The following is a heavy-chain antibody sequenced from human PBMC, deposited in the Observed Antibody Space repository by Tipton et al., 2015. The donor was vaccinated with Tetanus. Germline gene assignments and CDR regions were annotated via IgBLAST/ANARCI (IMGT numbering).Heavy chain of an antibody. V-gene: IGHV3-33*01. CDR2: IWFDGSNK. CDR3: ARDLLVSVLDY. CDR1: EFTFSNYA. Sequence: SLRLSCAASEFTFSNYAMYWVRQAPGKGLEWVAVIWFDGSNKYYADSVQGRFTISRDNSKSTLYLQMNSLRAEDTSVYYCARDLLVSVLDYRCPGTLVTVSS. D-gene: IGHD5/OR15-5a*01. J-gene: IGHJ4*02.